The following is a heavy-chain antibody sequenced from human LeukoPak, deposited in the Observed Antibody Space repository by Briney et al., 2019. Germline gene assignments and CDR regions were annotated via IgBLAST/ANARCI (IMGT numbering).Heavy chain of an antibody. V-gene: IGHV1-24*01. D-gene: IGHD6-13*01. CDR2: FDPEDGET. CDR3: ATDRMWYSSSWYYFDY. J-gene: IGHJ4*02. CDR1: GYTLTELS. Sequence: ASVKVSCKVSGYTLTELSMHWVRQAPGKGLEWMGGFDPEDGETICAQKFQGRVTMTEDTSTDTAYMELSSLRSEDTAVYYCATDRMWYSSSWYYFDYWGQGTLVTVSS.